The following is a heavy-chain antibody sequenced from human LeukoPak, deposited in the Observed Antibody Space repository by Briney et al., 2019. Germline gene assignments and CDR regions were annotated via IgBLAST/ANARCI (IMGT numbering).Heavy chain of an antibody. V-gene: IGHV3-74*01. D-gene: IGHD6-25*01. CDR2: INSDGSST. Sequence: GGSLRLSCATSGFTFSSYWMHWVRQAPGKGLVWVSRINSDGSSTSYADSVKGRFTISRDNAKNTLYLQMNSLRAEDTAVYYCARLGSQGGVAALDYWGQGTLVTVSS. CDR1: GFTFSSYW. CDR3: ARLGSQGGVAALDY. J-gene: IGHJ4*02.